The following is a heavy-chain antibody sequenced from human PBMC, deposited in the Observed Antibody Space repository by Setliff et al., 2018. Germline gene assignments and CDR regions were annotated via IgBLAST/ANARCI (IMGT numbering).Heavy chain of an antibody. CDR1: GFTFSSYA. V-gene: IGHV3-7*01. J-gene: IGHJ4*02. CDR2: INEDGRVT. CDR3: ARQATDY. Sequence: TGGSLRLSCAASGFTFSSYAMTWVRQAPGKGLEWVANINEDGRVTSYVDSVKGRFTISRDNAKNSLYLQMNSLRAEDTALYYCARQATDYWGQGTLVTVSS.